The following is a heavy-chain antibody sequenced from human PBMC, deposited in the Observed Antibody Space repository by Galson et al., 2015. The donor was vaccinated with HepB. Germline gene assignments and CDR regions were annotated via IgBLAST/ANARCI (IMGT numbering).Heavy chain of an antibody. J-gene: IGHJ4*02. Sequence: SLRLSCAASGFTFSSYAMSWVRQAPGKGLEWVSAISGSGGCTYYANSVKGRFTISRDNSKNTLYLQMNSLRAEDTAVYYCAKEGYDFWSGYHHFDYWGQGTLVTVSS. CDR1: GFTFSSYA. D-gene: IGHD3-3*01. V-gene: IGHV3-23*01. CDR2: ISGSGGCT. CDR3: AKEGYDFWSGYHHFDY.